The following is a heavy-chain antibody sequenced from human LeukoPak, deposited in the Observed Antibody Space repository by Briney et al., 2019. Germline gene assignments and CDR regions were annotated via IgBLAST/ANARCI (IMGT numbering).Heavy chain of an antibody. CDR2: IRSKANSYAT. V-gene: IGHV3-73*01. CDR1: GFTFSGSA. CDR3: ARDVENDYSNQPFDY. J-gene: IGHJ4*02. D-gene: IGHD4-11*01. Sequence: PGGSLRLSCAASGFTFSGSAMHWVRQASGKGLEWVGRIRSKANSYATAYAASVKGRFTISRDDSKNTAYLQMNSLRAEDTAVYYCARDVENDYSNQPFDYWGQGTLVTVSS.